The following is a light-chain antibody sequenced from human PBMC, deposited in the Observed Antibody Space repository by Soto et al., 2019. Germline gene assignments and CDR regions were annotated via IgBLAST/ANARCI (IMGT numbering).Light chain of an antibody. V-gene: IGKV1-5*03. Sequence: DIQMPQSPSTLSGYVGVSVNITCRASQTISSRLAWYQQKPGKAPKLLIYKASTLKSGVPSRFSGSGSGTEFTLTISCLQPDYFATYYCQHYNSYAEAFGQGTKVDIK. CDR2: KAS. CDR3: QHYNSYAEA. CDR1: QTISSR. J-gene: IGKJ1*01.